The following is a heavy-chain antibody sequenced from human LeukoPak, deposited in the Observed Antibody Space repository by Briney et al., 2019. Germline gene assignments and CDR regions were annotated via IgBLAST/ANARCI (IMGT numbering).Heavy chain of an antibody. CDR1: GGSFSGFY. J-gene: IGHJ4*02. Sequence: SETLSLTCAVYGGSFSGFYWSWIGQPPGKGLEWIGEINHSGSTNYNPSLKSRVTISVDTSKNQFSLKLSSVTAADTAVYYCATGSYGYSYGDTYDYWGQGTLVTVSS. V-gene: IGHV4-34*01. D-gene: IGHD5-18*01. CDR3: ATGSYGYSYGDTYDY. CDR2: INHSGST.